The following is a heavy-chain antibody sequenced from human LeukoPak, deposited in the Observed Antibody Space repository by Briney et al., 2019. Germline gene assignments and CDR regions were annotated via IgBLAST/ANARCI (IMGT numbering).Heavy chain of an antibody. V-gene: IGHV4-59*01. J-gene: IGHJ5*02. CDR3: ARGRTWIDP. Sequence: NASETLSLTCSVSGGSMTNLYWTWIRQPPGKGLEWIGDIYDSGSTRYNTSLESRVTISVDTSKNQFSLKLSSVTAADTAVYYCARGRTWIDPWGQGTLVTVSA. CDR1: GGSMTNLY. CDR2: IYDSGST.